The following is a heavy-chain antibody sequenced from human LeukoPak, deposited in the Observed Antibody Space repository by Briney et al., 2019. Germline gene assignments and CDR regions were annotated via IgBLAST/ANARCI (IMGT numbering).Heavy chain of an antibody. CDR1: GFTFSSYG. J-gene: IGHJ5*02. CDR3: ARDSEGYNWFDP. V-gene: IGHV3-33*01. D-gene: IGHD3-22*01. Sequence: PGRSLRLSCAASGFTFSSYGMHWVRQAPGKGLEWVAVIWYDGSNKYYADSVKGRFTISRDNSKNTLYLQMNSLRAEDTAVYYCARDSEGYNWFDPWGQGTLVTVSS. CDR2: IWYDGSNK.